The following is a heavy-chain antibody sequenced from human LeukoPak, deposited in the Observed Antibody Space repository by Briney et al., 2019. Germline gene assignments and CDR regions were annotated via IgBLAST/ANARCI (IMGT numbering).Heavy chain of an antibody. CDR2: ISSSSTI. CDR3: ARDPAPGAFDI. D-gene: IGHD7-27*01. Sequence: GGSLRLSCAASGFTFSSYSMNWVRQAPGKGLEWVSYISSSSTIYYADSVKGRFTISRDNAKNSLYLQMNSLRAEDTAVYYCARDPAPGAFDIWGQGTMVTVSS. J-gene: IGHJ3*02. CDR1: GFTFSSYS. V-gene: IGHV3-48*04.